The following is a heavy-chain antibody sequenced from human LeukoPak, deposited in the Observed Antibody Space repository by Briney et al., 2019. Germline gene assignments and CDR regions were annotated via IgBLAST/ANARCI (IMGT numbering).Heavy chain of an antibody. V-gene: IGHV4-30-2*01. CDR2: IYHSGST. CDR1: GGSISSGGYY. Sequence: PSETLSLTCTVSGGSISSGGYYWSWIRQPPGKGLEWIGYIYHSGSTYYNPSLKSRVTISVDRSKNQFSLKLSSVTAADTAVYYCARIPGGLSGSYFPYYFDYWGQGTLVTVSS. CDR3: ARIPGGLSGSYFPYYFDY. J-gene: IGHJ4*02. D-gene: IGHD1-26*01.